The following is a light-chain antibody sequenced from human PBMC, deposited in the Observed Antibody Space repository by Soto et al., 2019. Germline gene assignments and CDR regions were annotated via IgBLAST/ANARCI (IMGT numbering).Light chain of an antibody. CDR2: DVR. V-gene: IGLV2-11*01. J-gene: IGLJ1*01. CDR1: SSDVGGYNY. Sequence: QSALTQPRSVSGSPGQSVTISCTGTSSDVGGYNYVSWYQQHPGKAPKLMISDVRKRPSGVPDRFSGSKSGNTASLTISGRQAEDEADYYCCSYAGSFLKVFGTGTKLTVL. CDR3: CSYAGSFLKV.